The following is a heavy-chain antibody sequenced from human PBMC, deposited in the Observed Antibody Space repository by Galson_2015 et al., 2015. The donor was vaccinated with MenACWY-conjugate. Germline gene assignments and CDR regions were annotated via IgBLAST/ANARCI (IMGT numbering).Heavy chain of an antibody. D-gene: IGHD3-10*01. CDR2: IRDTGSL. Sequence: TLSLTCTVSGASISSHHWSWFRQPPGKGLDWIAYIRDTGSLKDNPSLMSRVTMSADKSNNQFSLRLSSVTAADTAVYYCARLPRGITMVVVAPWGQGTLVTVSS. J-gene: IGHJ5*02. CDR3: ARLPRGITMVVVAP. V-gene: IGHV4-59*08. CDR1: GASISSHH.